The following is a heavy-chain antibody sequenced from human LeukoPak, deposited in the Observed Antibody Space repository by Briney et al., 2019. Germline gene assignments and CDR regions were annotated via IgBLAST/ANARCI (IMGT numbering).Heavy chain of an antibody. CDR1: GFNFNTYW. CDR2: IKQDGSEK. J-gene: IGHJ6*04. CDR3: AELGITMIGGV. D-gene: IGHD3-10*02. V-gene: IGHV3-7*01. Sequence: GGSLRLSCAASGFNFNTYWMSWVRQAPGKGLEWVANIKQDGSEKFYVDSMKGRITISRDNSKNSLYLQMNSLRAEDTAVYYCAELGITMIGGVWGKGTTVTISS.